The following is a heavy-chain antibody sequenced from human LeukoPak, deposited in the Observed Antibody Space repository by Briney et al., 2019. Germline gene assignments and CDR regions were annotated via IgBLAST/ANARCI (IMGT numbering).Heavy chain of an antibody. D-gene: IGHD3-10*01. J-gene: IGHJ4*02. Sequence: PGGSLRLSCAASGFTFDDYAMHWVRQAPGKGLEWASGISWNSGSIGYADSVKGRFTISRDNAKNSLYLQMNSLRAEDMALYYCARDKYASMVRGIIYFDYWGQGTLVTVSS. CDR3: ARDKYASMVRGIIYFDY. CDR2: ISWNSGSI. CDR1: GFTFDDYA. V-gene: IGHV3-9*03.